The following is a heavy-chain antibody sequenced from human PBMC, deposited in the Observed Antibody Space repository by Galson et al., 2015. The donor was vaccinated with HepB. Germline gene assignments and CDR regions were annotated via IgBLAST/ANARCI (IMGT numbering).Heavy chain of an antibody. V-gene: IGHV3-11*06. J-gene: IGHJ6*02. Sequence: SLRLSCAASGFTFSDYYMSWIRQAPGKGLEWVSYISSSSSYTNYADSVKGRFTISRDNAKNSLYLQMNSLRAEDTAVYYCARDRGYCTNGVCPAIYYYYGMDVWGQGTTVTVSS. CDR2: ISSSSSYT. D-gene: IGHD2-8*01. CDR1: GFTFSDYY. CDR3: ARDRGYCTNGVCPAIYYYYGMDV.